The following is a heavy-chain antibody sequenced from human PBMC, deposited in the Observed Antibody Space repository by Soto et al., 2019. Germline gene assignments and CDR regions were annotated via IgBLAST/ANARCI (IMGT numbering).Heavy chain of an antibody. V-gene: IGHV6-1*01. CDR1: GDSVSSNSAA. J-gene: IGHJ6*02. D-gene: IGHD2-15*01. CDR2: TYYRSRWFI. Sequence: SQTLSLTCAISGDSVSSNSAAWNWIRQSPSRGLEWLGRTYYRSRWFIEYALSVKSRITINPDTTKNQFSLQLNSVTPEDTAVYYCVSARYCSCGSCYYGVDGWGQGTTVTVSS. CDR3: VSARYCSCGSCYYGVDG.